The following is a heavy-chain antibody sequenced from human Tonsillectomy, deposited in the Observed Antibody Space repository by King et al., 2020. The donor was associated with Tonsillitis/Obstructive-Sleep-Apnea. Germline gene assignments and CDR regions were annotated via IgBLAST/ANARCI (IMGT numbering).Heavy chain of an antibody. V-gene: IGHV1-18*01. CDR3: ARGNGDIVVVPAASDAFDI. J-gene: IGHJ3*02. D-gene: IGHD2-2*01. CDR2: ISAYNGNT. Sequence: QLVQSGAEVKKPGASVKVSCKASGYTFTSYGISLVRQAPGQGLEWMGWISAYNGNTHYAQKLQGRVTLTTDTSTSTAYMELRSLRSDDTAVYYCARGNGDIVVVPAASDAFDIWGQGTMVTVSS. CDR1: GYTFTSYG.